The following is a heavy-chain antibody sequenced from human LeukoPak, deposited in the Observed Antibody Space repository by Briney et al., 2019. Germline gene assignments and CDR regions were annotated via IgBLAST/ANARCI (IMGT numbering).Heavy chain of an antibody. CDR2: FYSGGAT. Sequence: GGPLRLSCAASGLTVSSTYMSWVRQAPGKGLEWVSVFYSGGATYYADSVRGRFTISRDNSKNSLYLQMHSLRAEDTAVYYCAACGDGYNYFDYWGQGILVTVSS. J-gene: IGHJ4*02. CDR1: GLTVSSTY. D-gene: IGHD5-24*01. CDR3: AACGDGYNYFDY. V-gene: IGHV3-66*01.